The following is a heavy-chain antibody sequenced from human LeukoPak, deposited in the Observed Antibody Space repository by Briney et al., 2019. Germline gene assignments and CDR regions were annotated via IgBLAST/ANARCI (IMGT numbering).Heavy chain of an antibody. CDR2: INPNSGGT. V-gene: IGHV1-2*02. CDR1: GYTFTGYY. CDR3: ARGWSYYGSGSYYIDPHFDY. Sequence: ASVKVSCKASGYTFTGYYMHWVRQAPGQGLEWMGWINPNSGGTNYAQKFQGRVTMTGDTSIGTAYMELSRLRSDDTAVYYCARGWSYYGSGSYYIDPHFDYWGQGTLVTVSS. J-gene: IGHJ4*02. D-gene: IGHD3-10*01.